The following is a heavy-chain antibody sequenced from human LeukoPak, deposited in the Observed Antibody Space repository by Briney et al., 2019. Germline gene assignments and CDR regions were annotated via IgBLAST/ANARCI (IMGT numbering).Heavy chain of an antibody. CDR3: AREIDDYVWGSYRYTGRPIAGRAWFDP. V-gene: IGHV3-48*02. Sequence: GGSLRLSCAASGFTFSSYSMHWVRQAPGKGLEWVSYISSSSSTIYYADSVKGRFTNSRDNAKNSLYLQINSLRDEDTAVYYWAREIDDYVWGSYRYTGRPIAGRAWFDPWGQGTLVTVSS. CDR1: GFTFSSYS. J-gene: IGHJ5*02. CDR2: ISSSSSTI. D-gene: IGHD3-16*02.